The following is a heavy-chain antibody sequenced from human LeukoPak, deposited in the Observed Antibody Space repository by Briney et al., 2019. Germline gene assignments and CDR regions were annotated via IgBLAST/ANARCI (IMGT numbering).Heavy chain of an antibody. D-gene: IGHD3-22*01. CDR3: ARESFRYDSSGYYGSYYYYGMDV. Sequence: GGSLRLSCAASGFTFSSYGMHWVRQAPGKGLEWVAVILYDGSNKYYADSVKGRFTISRDNSKNTLYLQMNSLRAEDTAVYYCARESFRYDSSGYYGSYYYYGMDVWGQGTTVTVSS. V-gene: IGHV3-33*01. J-gene: IGHJ6*02. CDR2: ILYDGSNK. CDR1: GFTFSSYG.